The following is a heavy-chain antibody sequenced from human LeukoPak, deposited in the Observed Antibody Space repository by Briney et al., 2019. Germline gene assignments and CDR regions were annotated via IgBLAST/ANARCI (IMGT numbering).Heavy chain of an antibody. V-gene: IGHV5-51*01. CDR1: GYSFSDFW. Sequence: GESLKISCKGSGYSFSDFWIVWVRQMPGQGLEWMGIIYPGDSDTRYSPSFQGQVTISADKSISTAYLQWSSLKASDTAMYYCARRSGIAVAGAFDYWGQGTLVTVSS. D-gene: IGHD6-19*01. CDR2: IYPGDSDT. CDR3: ARRSGIAVAGAFDY. J-gene: IGHJ4*02.